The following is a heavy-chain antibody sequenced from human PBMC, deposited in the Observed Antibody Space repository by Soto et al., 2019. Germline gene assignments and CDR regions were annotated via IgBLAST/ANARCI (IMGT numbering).Heavy chain of an antibody. Sequence: QVQLQESGPGLVKPSETLSLTCTVSGGSVSSGFHYWSWIRQPPGKGLEWIGNIYYSGSTNYNPSLKSRVNISVDTSKNQFSLKLNSVTAADPAVYYCARRPATAFYYFDYWGQGTLVTVSS. CDR1: GGSVSSGFHY. J-gene: IGHJ4*02. CDR2: IYYSGST. V-gene: IGHV4-61*01. D-gene: IGHD2-21*02. CDR3: ARRPATAFYYFDY.